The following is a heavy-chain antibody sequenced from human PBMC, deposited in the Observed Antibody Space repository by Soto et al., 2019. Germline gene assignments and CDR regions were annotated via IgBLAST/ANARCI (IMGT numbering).Heavy chain of an antibody. CDR1: GFTFSSYG. D-gene: IGHD2-21*02. Sequence: GGSLRLSCAASGFTFSSYGMHWVRQAPGKGLEWVAVISYDGSNKYYADSVKGRFTISRDNSKNTLYLQMNSLRAEDTAVYYCASLTEGYSGYVDNPYCGGDCWSDYDFDYWGQGTLVTVSS. V-gene: IGHV3-30*03. CDR3: ASLTEGYSGYVDNPYCGGDCWSDYDFDY. J-gene: IGHJ4*02. CDR2: ISYDGSNK.